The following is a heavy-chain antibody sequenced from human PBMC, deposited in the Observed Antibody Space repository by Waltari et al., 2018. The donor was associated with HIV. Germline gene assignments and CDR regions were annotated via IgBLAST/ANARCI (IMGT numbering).Heavy chain of an antibody. CDR1: GGPIRSYY. Sequence: QVQLQESGPGLVKPSETLSLPCTAPGGPIRSYYCSSLRQPPEKGLEWIGYIYSTGSANYNPSLKTRVNMSVDTSKNQFSLNLTSVTAADTAVYYCARVPGFSSGVFEYWGQGTLVTVSS. CDR2: IYSTGSA. V-gene: IGHV4-59*13. D-gene: IGHD6-19*01. CDR3: ARVPGFSSGVFEY. J-gene: IGHJ4*02.